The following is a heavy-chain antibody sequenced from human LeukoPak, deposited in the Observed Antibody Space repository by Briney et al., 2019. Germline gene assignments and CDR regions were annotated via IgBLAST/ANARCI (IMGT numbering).Heavy chain of an antibody. CDR1: GFTFSSYA. V-gene: IGHV3-23*01. D-gene: IGHD6-19*01. J-gene: IGHJ4*02. CDR3: AKTTYASNSSGWYNHFDY. CDR2: ISSSGYST. Sequence: GGSLRLSCAPSGFTFSSYAMTWVRQAPGKGLEWVSPISSSGYSTYYADSVKGRFTISRDNSKNTLYLQLNSLRAEDTTVYYCAKTTYASNSSGWYNHFDYWGQGTLVTVSS.